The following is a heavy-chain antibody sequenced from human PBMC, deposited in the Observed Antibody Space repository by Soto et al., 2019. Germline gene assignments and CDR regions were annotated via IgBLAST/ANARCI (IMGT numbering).Heavy chain of an antibody. CDR3: AKVDAYSDRTDH. V-gene: IGHV3-23*01. J-gene: IGHJ4*02. CDR2: IGRTNNT. CDR1: GFTFSNSA. Sequence: EVHLLESGGGLVQPGGSLRLSCAASGFTFSNSAMTWFRQALGKGPEWVSSIGRTNNTHYADSVKGRFAISRENSQNTLYLQMNSLTAEYTAGYFCAKVDAYSDRTDHWGQGTLVTVSS. D-gene: IGHD4-4*01.